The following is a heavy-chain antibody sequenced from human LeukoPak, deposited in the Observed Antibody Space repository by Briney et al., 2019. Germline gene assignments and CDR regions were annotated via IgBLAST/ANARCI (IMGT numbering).Heavy chain of an antibody. V-gene: IGHV5-51*01. CDR1: GYSFTTYW. Sequence: EPLHISSQGFGYSFTTYWIGCVRQMPGNPLEWMGSIYPGDSDTRYSPSFRGQVSISADKSISTAYLQWSSLKASDTAMYYCARPSPRSGSYSGCDYWGQGTGVSVS. CDR2: IYPGDSDT. CDR3: ARPSPRSGSYSGCDY. D-gene: IGHD1-26*01. J-gene: IGHJ4*02.